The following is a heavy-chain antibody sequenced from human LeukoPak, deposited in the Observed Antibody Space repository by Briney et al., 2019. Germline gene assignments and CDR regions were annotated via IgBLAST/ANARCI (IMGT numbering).Heavy chain of an antibody. CDR1: GYTFTGYY. CDR2: INPNSGGT. CDR3: ARSCGSGSPNWFDP. V-gene: IGHV1-2*06. D-gene: IGHD3-10*01. J-gene: IGHJ5*02. Sequence: ASVKVSCKASGYTFTGYYMHWVRQAPGQGLEWMGRINPNSGGTNYAQKFQGRVTMTRDTSISTAYMELSRLRSDDTAVYYCARSCGSGSPNWFDPWGQGTLVTVSS.